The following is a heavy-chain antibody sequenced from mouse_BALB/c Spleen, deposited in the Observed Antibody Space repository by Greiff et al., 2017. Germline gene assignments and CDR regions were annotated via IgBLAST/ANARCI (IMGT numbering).Heavy chain of an antibody. CDR3: ARQDGNYVWFAY. Sequence: EVMLVESGGGLVKPGGSLKLSCAASGFTFSSYAMSWVRQTPEKRLEWVASISSGGSTYYPDSVKGRFTISRDNARNILYLQMSSLRSEDTAMYYCARQDGNYVWFAYWGQGTLVTVSA. J-gene: IGHJ3*01. D-gene: IGHD2-1*01. V-gene: IGHV5-6-5*01. CDR1: GFTFSSYA. CDR2: ISSGGST.